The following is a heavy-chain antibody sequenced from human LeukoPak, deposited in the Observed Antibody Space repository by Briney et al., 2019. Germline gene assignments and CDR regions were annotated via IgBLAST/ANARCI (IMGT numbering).Heavy chain of an antibody. Sequence: ASVKVSCKASGYTFTSYGIRWVRQAPGQGLTWMGWISAYHGNTNYAQKLQGRVTMTTDTSTSTAYVELRSLRSDDTAVYYCARVPPRESSPGVVGATRKPYYFDYWGQGTLVTVSS. CDR2: ISAYHGNT. J-gene: IGHJ4*02. V-gene: IGHV1-18*01. CDR1: GYTFTSYG. CDR3: ARVPPRESSPGVVGATRKPYYFDY. D-gene: IGHD1-26*01.